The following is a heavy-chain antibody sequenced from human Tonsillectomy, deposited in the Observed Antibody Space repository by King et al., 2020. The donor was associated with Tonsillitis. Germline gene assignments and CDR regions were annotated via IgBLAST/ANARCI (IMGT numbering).Heavy chain of an antibody. V-gene: IGHV3-30*04. Sequence: QLVQSGGGVVQPGRSLRLSCAASGFTFSSYAMHWVRQAPGKGLEGVAVISYDGSNKYYADSVKGRFTISRDNSKNTLYLQMNSLRAEDTAVYYCARDRASYGYYYYGIDVWGQGTTVTVSS. CDR3: ARDRASYGYYYYGIDV. CDR1: GFTFSSYA. J-gene: IGHJ6*02. D-gene: IGHD4-17*01. CDR2: ISYDGSNK.